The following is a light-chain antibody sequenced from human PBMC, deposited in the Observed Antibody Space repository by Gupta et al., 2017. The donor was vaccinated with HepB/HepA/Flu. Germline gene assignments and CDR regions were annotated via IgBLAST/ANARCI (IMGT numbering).Light chain of an antibody. Sequence: IQLLQPPSTLSASVGDRVTITCRASQSANRWLAWLQQKPGKAPDLLIYKASNLESGVPSRFSGSGSGTEFTLTISSLHPDDFATYDCQHDNGASRTFGQGTKVE. CDR2: KAS. CDR3: QHDNGASRT. J-gene: IGKJ1*01. CDR1: QSANRW. V-gene: IGKV1-5*03.